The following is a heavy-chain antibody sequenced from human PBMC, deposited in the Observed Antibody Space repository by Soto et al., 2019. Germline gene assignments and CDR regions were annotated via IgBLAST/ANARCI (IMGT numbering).Heavy chain of an antibody. Sequence: EVQLVESGGGLVKPGESLRLSCTASGFNFGAFSLSWVRQAPGKGLEWVSSIDPTSTVIHYADSVEGRFSVYRDSTKNSLYLQMISLRFEDTGVYYCARDYLTGDPREAFDSWGQGTLVTVSS. J-gene: IGHJ4*02. CDR3: ARDYLTGDPREAFDS. V-gene: IGHV3-21*01. CDR2: IDPTSTVI. D-gene: IGHD7-27*01. CDR1: GFNFGAFS.